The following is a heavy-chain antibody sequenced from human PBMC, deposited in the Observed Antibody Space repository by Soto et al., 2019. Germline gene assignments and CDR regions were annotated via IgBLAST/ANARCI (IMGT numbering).Heavy chain of an antibody. D-gene: IGHD6-19*01. CDR3: ARDQYSSGYRMMDV. CDR1: GGSISSYY. Sequence: SETLSLTCTVSGGSISSYYWSWIRQPPGKGLEWIGYIYYSGSTNYNPSLKSRVTISVDTSKNQFSLKLSSVTAADTAVYYCARDQYSSGYRMMDVWGQGTTVTVSS. J-gene: IGHJ6*02. V-gene: IGHV4-59*01. CDR2: IYYSGST.